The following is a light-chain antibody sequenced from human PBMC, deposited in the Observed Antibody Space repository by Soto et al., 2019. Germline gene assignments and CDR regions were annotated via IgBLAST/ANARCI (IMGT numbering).Light chain of an antibody. CDR1: QSVSSY. V-gene: IGKV3-11*01. Sequence: EIGLTLSPATLSLSPGERATLSCRASQSVSSYLAWYQQKPGQAPRLLIYDASNRAAGIPARFSASGSGTDFTLTISDVQPEDFALYYCHQRQSWPRTFGQGTKVAIK. CDR2: DAS. CDR3: HQRQSWPRT. J-gene: IGKJ1*01.